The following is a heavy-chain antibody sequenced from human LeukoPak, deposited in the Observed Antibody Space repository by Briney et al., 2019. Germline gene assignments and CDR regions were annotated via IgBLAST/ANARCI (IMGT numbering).Heavy chain of an antibody. D-gene: IGHD3-22*01. V-gene: IGHV4-59*01. Sequence: SETLSLTCTVSGGSISSYYWSWIRQPPGKGLEWIGYIYYSGSTNYSPSLKSRVTISVDTSKNQFSLKLSSVTAADTAVYYCAREDYYDSSGYSFDYWGQGTLVTVSS. J-gene: IGHJ4*02. CDR2: IYYSGST. CDR3: AREDYYDSSGYSFDY. CDR1: GGSISSYY.